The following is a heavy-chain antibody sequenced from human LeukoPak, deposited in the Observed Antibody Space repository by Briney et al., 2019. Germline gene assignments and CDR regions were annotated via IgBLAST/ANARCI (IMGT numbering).Heavy chain of an antibody. V-gene: IGHV1-24*01. CDR3: ATALGIVGATIDY. CDR2: FDPEDGET. Sequence: GASVKVSCKVSGYTLTELSMHWVRQAPGKGLEWMGGFDPEDGETIYARKFQGRVTMTEDTSTDTAYMELSSLRSEDTAVYYCATALGIVGATIDYWGQGTLVTVSS. CDR1: GYTLTELS. D-gene: IGHD1-26*01. J-gene: IGHJ4*02.